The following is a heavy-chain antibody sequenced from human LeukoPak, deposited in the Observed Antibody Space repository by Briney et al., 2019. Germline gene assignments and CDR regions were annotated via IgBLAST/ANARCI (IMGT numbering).Heavy chain of an antibody. J-gene: IGHJ6*02. CDR1: GFTFSSYA. CDR3: ARGLDGNYYYYGMDV. D-gene: IGHD6-19*01. Sequence: SGGSLRLSCAASGFTFSSYAKHWVRRAPGKGLEWVAVIAYDGSNKYYADSVKGRFTISRDNYKNTLYLQMNSLRAEDTAVYYCARGLDGNYYYYGMDVWGQGTTVTVSS. V-gene: IGHV3-30-3*01. CDR2: IAYDGSNK.